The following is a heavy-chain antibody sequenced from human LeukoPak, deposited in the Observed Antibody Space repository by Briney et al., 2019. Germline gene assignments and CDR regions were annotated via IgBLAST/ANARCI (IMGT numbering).Heavy chain of an antibody. V-gene: IGHV1-2*02. CDR2: INPNSGGT. J-gene: IGHJ4*02. Sequence: GSSVKVSCKASGGTFSSYAISWVRQAPGQGLEWMGWINPNSGGTNYAQKFQGRVTMTRDTSISTAYMELSRLRSDDTAVYYCARVRVLRYWGGLGYWGQGTLVTVSS. CDR1: GGTFSSYA. D-gene: IGHD3-9*01. CDR3: ARVRVLRYWGGLGY.